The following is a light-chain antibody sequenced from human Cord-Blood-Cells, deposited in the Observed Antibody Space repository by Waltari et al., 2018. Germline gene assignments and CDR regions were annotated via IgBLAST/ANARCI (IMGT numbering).Light chain of an antibody. J-gene: IGKJ2*01. Sequence: DIQMTQSPSTLPASVGDRVTITCRASQSISSWLAWYQQKPGKAPKLLIYDASRLESGVPSRFSGSGSGTEFTLTISSLQPDDFATYYCQQYNSYSFTFGQGTKLEIK. V-gene: IGKV1-5*01. CDR1: QSISSW. CDR2: DAS. CDR3: QQYNSYSFT.